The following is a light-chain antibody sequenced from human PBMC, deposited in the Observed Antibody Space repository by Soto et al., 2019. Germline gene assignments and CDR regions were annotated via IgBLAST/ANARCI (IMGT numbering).Light chain of an antibody. J-gene: IGLJ2*01. CDR3: GTSDDTVYV. V-gene: IGLV1-44*01. CDR1: NSNIGRNP. Sequence: QSVLTQPPSVSGTPGQRVTISCSGGNSNIGRNPVSWYQEFPGTAPKLLISTNSRRPSWVPDRFSGSKSGTSASLAISGLRSEDEAVYYCGTSDDTVYVFGRGTKLTVL. CDR2: TNS.